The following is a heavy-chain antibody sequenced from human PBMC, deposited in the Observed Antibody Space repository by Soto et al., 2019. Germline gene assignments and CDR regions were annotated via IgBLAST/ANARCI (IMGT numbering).Heavy chain of an antibody. J-gene: IGHJ4*02. CDR3: ARGLYYDSSGYYSPYYFDY. CDR1: GYTFTSYA. Sequence: ASVKVSCKASGYTFTSYAMHWVRQAPGQRLEWMGWINAGNGNTKYSQKFQGRVTITRDTSASTAYMELSSLRSEDTAVYYCARGLYYDSSGYYSPYYFDYWGQGTQVTVSS. D-gene: IGHD3-22*01. CDR2: INAGNGNT. V-gene: IGHV1-3*01.